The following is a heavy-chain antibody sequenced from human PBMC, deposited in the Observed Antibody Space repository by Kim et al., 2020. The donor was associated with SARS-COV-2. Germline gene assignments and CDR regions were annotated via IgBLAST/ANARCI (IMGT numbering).Heavy chain of an antibody. J-gene: IGHJ1*01. CDR2: IYSGGST. V-gene: IGHV3-53*04. CDR1: GFTVSSNY. D-gene: IGHD5-12*01. CDR3: ARAGDGYNEEYFQH. Sequence: GGSLRLSCAASGFTVSSNYMSWVRQAPGKGLEWVSVIYSGGSTYYADSVKGRFTISRHNSKNTLYLQMNSLRAEDTAVYYCARAGDGYNEEYFQHWGQGTLVTVSS.